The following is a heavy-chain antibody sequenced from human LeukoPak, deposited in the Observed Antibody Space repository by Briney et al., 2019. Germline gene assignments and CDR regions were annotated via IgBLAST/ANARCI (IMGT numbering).Heavy chain of an antibody. D-gene: IGHD3-10*01. CDR1: GFTFSSYA. Sequence: GGSLRLSRAASGFTFSSYAMSWVRQAPGKGLEWVSAISGSGGSTYYADSVEGRFTISRDNSKNTLYLQMNSLRAEDTAVYYCAKHVVRGVTGDYWGQGTLVTVSS. V-gene: IGHV3-23*01. CDR2: ISGSGGST. J-gene: IGHJ4*02. CDR3: AKHVVRGVTGDY.